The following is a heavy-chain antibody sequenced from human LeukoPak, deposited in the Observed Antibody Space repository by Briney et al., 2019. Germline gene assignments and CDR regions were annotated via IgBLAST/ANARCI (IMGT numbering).Heavy chain of an antibody. D-gene: IGHD6-19*01. V-gene: IGHV1-2*02. CDR2: INPNSGGT. Sequence: ASVKVSFKTSGYTFTGYYVLWVRQAPGRGLEWMGWINPNSGGTNYAQKFQGRVTMTRDTSISTAYMELSRLRSDDTAVYYCARDHSGWSTDYWGQGTLVTVSS. CDR3: ARDHSGWSTDY. CDR1: GYTFTGYY. J-gene: IGHJ4*02.